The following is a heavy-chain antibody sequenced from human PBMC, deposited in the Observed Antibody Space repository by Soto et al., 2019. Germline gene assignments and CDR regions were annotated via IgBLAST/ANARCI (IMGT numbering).Heavy chain of an antibody. CDR3: ARTMVVVAASPSYYYYYGMDV. CDR2: IIPIFGTA. D-gene: IGHD2-15*01. Sequence: QVQLVQSGAEVKKPGSSVKVSCKASGGTFSSYAISWVRQAPGQGLEWMGGIIPIFGTANYAQKFQGRVTITADESTXXAXMXXSSLRSEDTAVYYCARTMVVVAASPSYYYYYGMDVWGQGTTVTVSS. CDR1: GGTFSSYA. V-gene: IGHV1-69*12. J-gene: IGHJ6*02.